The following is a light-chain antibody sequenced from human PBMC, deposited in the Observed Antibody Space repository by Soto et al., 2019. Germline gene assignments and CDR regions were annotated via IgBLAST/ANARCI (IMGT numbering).Light chain of an antibody. Sequence: DIQMTQSPSTLYASVGDRVTITCRASQSMSSWLAWYQQKPWKAPKLLIYDVSSLESGVPSRFSGSGSGTEFTLPLSSLQPDDFATYYCQQYNGYSPWTFGQGTQVAIK. CDR2: DVS. CDR3: QQYNGYSPWT. V-gene: IGKV1-5*01. CDR1: QSMSSW. J-gene: IGKJ1*01.